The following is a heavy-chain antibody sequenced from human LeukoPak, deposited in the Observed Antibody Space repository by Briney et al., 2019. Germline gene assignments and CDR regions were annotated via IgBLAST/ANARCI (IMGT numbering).Heavy chain of an antibody. D-gene: IGHD1-26*01. J-gene: IGHJ6*03. CDR2: ISYDGSNK. Sequence: GGSLRLSCAASGFTFSSYAVHWVRQAPGKGLEWVAVISYDGSNKYYADSVKGQFTISRDNSKNTLYLQMNSLRAEDTAVYYCARSIVGATLESEYMDVWGKGTTVTVSS. V-gene: IGHV3-30-3*01. CDR1: GFTFSSYA. CDR3: ARSIVGATLESEYMDV.